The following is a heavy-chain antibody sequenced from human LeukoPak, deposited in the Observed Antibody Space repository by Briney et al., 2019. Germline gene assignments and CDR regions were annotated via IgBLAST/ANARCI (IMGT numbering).Heavy chain of an antibody. CDR3: ARVLRLLWFGGRYYFDY. J-gene: IGHJ4*02. Sequence: GGSLRLSCAASGFTFSNAWMSWVRQAPGKGLEWVANIKQDGSEKYYVDSVKGRFTISRDNAKNSLYLQMNSLRAEDTAVYYCARVLRLLWFGGRYYFDYWGQGTLVTVSS. V-gene: IGHV3-7*01. CDR2: IKQDGSEK. CDR1: GFTFSNAW. D-gene: IGHD3-10*01.